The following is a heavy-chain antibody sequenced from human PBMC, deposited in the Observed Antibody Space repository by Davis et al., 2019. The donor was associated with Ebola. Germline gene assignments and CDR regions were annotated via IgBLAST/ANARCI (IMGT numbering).Heavy chain of an antibody. CDR1: GFTFDDYA. J-gene: IGHJ4*02. Sequence: SLKISCAASGFTFDDYAMHWVRQAPGKGLEWVSGISWNSGSIDYADSVKGRFTISRDNAKNSLYLQMNSLRAEDTAVYYCARDTLLYYDFWSGAWDYWGQGTLVTVSS. CDR3: ARDTLLYYDFWSGAWDY. CDR2: ISWNSGSI. V-gene: IGHV3-9*01. D-gene: IGHD3-3*01.